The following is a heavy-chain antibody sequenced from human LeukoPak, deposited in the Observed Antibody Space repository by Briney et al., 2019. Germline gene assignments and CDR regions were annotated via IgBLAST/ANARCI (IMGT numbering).Heavy chain of an antibody. CDR1: GYTFTGYY. J-gene: IGHJ4*02. CDR3: ARGTVVPSSFGND. CDR2: INPNSGGT. D-gene: IGHD2-15*01. V-gene: IGHV1-2*02. Sequence: GASVKVSCKASGYTFTGYYMHWVRQAPGQGLEWMGWINPNSGGTNYAQKFQGRVTMTRDTSISTAYMEVSRLTSDDTAVYYCARGTVVPSSFGNDWGQGTLVTVSS.